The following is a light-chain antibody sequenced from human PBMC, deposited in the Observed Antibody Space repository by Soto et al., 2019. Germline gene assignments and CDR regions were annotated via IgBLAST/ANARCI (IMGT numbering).Light chain of an antibody. CDR3: SSYTSSSLGV. CDR2: EVS. Sequence: QSVLTQPPSVSGSPGQSVTISCTGTSTDFVSYNRVSWYQQPPDTAPKLMIYEVSNRPSGVSNRFSGSKSGNTASLTISGLQAEDEADYYCSSYTSSSLGVFGTGTKVTVL. V-gene: IGLV2-18*02. J-gene: IGLJ1*01. CDR1: STDFVSYNR.